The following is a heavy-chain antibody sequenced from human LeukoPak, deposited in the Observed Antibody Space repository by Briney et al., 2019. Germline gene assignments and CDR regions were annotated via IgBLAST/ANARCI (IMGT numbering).Heavy chain of an antibody. V-gene: IGHV1-69*05. CDR1: GGTFSSYA. D-gene: IGHD1-26*01. CDR3: AREAGIVGATEYYFDY. CDR2: IIPIFGTA. Sequence: SVKVSCKASGGTFSSYAISWVRQAPGQGLEWMGGIIPIFGTANYAQKFQGRVTITTDESTSTAYMELSGLRSEDTAVYYCAREAGIVGATEYYFDYWGQGTLVTVSS. J-gene: IGHJ4*02.